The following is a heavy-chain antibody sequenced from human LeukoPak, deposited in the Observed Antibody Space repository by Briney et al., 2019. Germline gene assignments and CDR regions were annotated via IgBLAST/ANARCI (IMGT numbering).Heavy chain of an antibody. Sequence: SETLSLTCTVSGGSISSYYWSWIRQPPGKGLEWIGYIYYSGSTNYNPSLKSRVTISVDTSKNQFSLKLSSVTAADTAVYYCATRGAYSSSWYHPPDDAFDIWGQGTMVTVSS. CDR3: ATRGAYSSSWYHPPDDAFDI. CDR1: GGSISSYY. J-gene: IGHJ3*02. CDR2: IYYSGST. D-gene: IGHD6-13*01. V-gene: IGHV4-59*01.